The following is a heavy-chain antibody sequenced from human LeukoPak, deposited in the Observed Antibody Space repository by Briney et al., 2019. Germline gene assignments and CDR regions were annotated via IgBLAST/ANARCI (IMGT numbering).Heavy chain of an antibody. D-gene: IGHD1-26*01. CDR2: IYYSGST. Sequence: SETLSLTCTVSGGSINSYYWSWIRQPPGKGLEWIGYIYYSGSTNYSPSLKSRVTVSVDTSKNQLSLKLSSVTAADTAVYYCARHGSGIDYWGQGTLVTVS. V-gene: IGHV4-59*08. CDR1: GGSINSYY. CDR3: ARHGSGIDY. J-gene: IGHJ4*02.